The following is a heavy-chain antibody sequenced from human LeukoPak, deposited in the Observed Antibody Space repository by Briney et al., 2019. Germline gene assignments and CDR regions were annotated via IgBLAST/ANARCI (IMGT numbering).Heavy chain of an antibody. Sequence: GGSLRLSCAASGFIFRNVWMTWVRQAPGKGLEWVGRIKSKNDGGTTDYAAPVEGRFSISRDDSKNTLYLQMNSLKTDDTAVYYCTTGVGGSSWNFDHWGQGTLVTVSS. CDR1: GFIFRNVW. V-gene: IGHV3-15*01. CDR2: IKSKNDGGTT. CDR3: TTGVGGSSWNFDH. J-gene: IGHJ4*02. D-gene: IGHD6-13*01.